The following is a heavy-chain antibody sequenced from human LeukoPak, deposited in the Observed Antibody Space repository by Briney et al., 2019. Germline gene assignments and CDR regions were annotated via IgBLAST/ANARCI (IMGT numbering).Heavy chain of an antibody. J-gene: IGHJ4*02. CDR1: GFTFSRYW. CDR2: INTDGRNT. D-gene: IGHD3-10*01. CDR3: TRDHSSGSDY. Sequence: QHGGSLRLSCAVSGFTFSRYWMHWVRQAPGKGLMWVSRINTDGRNTNYADSVKGRFTISRDNAKYTLYLQMNSLRAEDTAVYYCTRDHSSGSDYWGQGTLVTVSS. V-gene: IGHV3-74*01.